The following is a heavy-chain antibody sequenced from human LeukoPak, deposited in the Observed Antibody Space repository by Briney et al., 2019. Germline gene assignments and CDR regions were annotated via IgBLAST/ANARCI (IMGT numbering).Heavy chain of an antibody. CDR1: GCTFSSYG. CDR3: ALAIAVQGY. Sequence: GGPLRLSCAASGCTFSSYGMHWVRQAPGKGLDWVAVIWSDGGNTYYADSVKGRFIISRDNSKNTLFLQMNSLRAEDTAVYYCALAIAVQGYWGQGTLVTVSS. CDR2: IWSDGGNT. D-gene: IGHD6-19*01. V-gene: IGHV3-33*01. J-gene: IGHJ4*02.